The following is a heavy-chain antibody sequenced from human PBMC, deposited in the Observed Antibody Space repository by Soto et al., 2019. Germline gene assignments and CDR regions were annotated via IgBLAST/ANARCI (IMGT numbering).Heavy chain of an antibody. CDR1: GFTFSSYR. D-gene: IGHD5-12*01. V-gene: IGHV3-74*01. J-gene: IGHJ4*02. CDR3: ARDPGYDGHDWRFAY. CDR2: IYAGGTAT. Sequence: VQLVESGGGLVQPGGSLRLSCAASGFTFSSYRMHWVRQAPGQGLVWLSRIYAGGTATNYADSVKGRFTISRDNTKNTMYLQMDSLRAEDTAIYYCARDPGYDGHDWRFAYWGQGVGVAASS.